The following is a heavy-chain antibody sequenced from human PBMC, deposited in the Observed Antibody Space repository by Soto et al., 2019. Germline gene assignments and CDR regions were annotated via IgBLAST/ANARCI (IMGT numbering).Heavy chain of an antibody. CDR1: GGSISSGDYY. CDR3: ARLSESVVVDV. V-gene: IGHV4-30-4*01. Sequence: SETLSLTCTVSGGSISSGDYYWSWIRQPPGKGLEWIGYIYYSGSTYYNPSLKSRVTISVDTSKNQFSLKLSSVTAADTAVYYCARLSESVVVDVWGQGTTVTVSS. CDR2: IYYSGST. J-gene: IGHJ6*02. D-gene: IGHD2-2*01.